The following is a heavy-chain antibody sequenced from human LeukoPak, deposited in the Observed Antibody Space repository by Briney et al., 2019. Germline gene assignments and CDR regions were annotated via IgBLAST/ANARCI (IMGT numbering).Heavy chain of an antibody. CDR2: IWYDGSNE. Sequence: PGRSLRLSCAASGFTFSSYGMHWLRQAPGKGLEWLTIIWYDGSNEYYVDSVRGRFTISRDNSKNTLYLQMNSLRAEDTAVYYCARETGICATPNSCHDAFDIWGKGQWSPSLQ. CDR3: ARETGICATPNSCHDAFDI. V-gene: IGHV3-33*01. J-gene: IGHJ3*02. D-gene: IGHD2-15*01. CDR1: GFTFSSYG.